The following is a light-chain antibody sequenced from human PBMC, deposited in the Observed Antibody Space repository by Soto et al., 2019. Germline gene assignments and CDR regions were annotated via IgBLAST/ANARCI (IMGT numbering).Light chain of an antibody. CDR3: QQRGDWPPT. V-gene: IGKV3-11*01. CDR2: NTS. Sequence: EIVLTQSPATLSLSPGERATLSCRVSQSLSRHLAWYQQIPGQAPRLLIYNTSNRATGIPARFSGSGSGTDFTLTISSLEPEDFAVYYCQQRGDWPPTFGGGTKVEIK. J-gene: IGKJ4*01. CDR1: QSLSRH.